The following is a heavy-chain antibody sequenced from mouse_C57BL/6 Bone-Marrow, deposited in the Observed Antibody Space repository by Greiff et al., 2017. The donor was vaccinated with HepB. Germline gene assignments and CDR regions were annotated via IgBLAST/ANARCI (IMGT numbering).Heavy chain of an antibody. J-gene: IGHJ2*01. Sequence: EVQLVESGGDLVKPGGSLKLSCAASGFTFSSYGMSWVRQTPDKRLEWVATISSGGSYTYYPDSVKGRFTISRDNAKNTLYLQMSSLKSEDTALYYCARQGRGVYFDYWGQGTTLTVSS. CDR2: ISSGGSYT. V-gene: IGHV5-6*01. CDR1: GFTFSSYG. CDR3: ARQGRGVYFDY.